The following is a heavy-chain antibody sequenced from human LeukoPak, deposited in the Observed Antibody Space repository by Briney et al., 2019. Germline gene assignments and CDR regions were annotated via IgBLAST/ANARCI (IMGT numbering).Heavy chain of an antibody. D-gene: IGHD6-19*01. CDR3: ARDLSWLVLDY. CDR1: GGSISSYY. J-gene: IGHJ4*02. CDR2: IYYSGST. Sequence: PSETLSLTCTVSGGSISSYYWSWIRQPPGKGLEWIGYIYYSGSTNYNPSLKSRVTISVDTSKNQFSLKLSSVTAADTAVYYCARDLSWLVLDYWGQGTLVTFSA. V-gene: IGHV4-59*01.